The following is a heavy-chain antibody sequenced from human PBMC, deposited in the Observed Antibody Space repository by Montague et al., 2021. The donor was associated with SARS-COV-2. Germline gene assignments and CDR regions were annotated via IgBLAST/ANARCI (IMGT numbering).Heavy chain of an antibody. CDR1: GGSFSGYY. J-gene: IGHJ6*02. D-gene: IGHD5-12*01. CDR3: ARRGSSYYYYGMDV. CDR2: INHSGST. V-gene: IGHV4-34*01. Sequence: SETLSLTCAVYGGSFSGYYWSWIRQPPGKGLEWIGEINHSGSTNYNPSLKSRVTISVDTSKNQFSLKLSSVTAADTAVYYCARRGSSYYYYGMDVWGQGTTVTVSS.